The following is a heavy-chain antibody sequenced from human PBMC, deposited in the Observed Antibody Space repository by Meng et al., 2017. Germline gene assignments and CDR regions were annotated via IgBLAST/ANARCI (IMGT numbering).Heavy chain of an antibody. CDR2: INPNSGGT. CDR1: GYTFTGYY. Sequence: ASVKVSCKASGYTFTGYYMHWVRQAPGQGLEWMGWINPNSGGTNYAQKFQGRVTMTRDTSISTAYMELSRLRSDDTAVYYCAREKHYYDSSGYYQNDAFDIWGQGTMVTVSS. CDR3: AREKHYYDSSGYYQNDAFDI. D-gene: IGHD3-22*01. J-gene: IGHJ3*02. V-gene: IGHV1-2*02.